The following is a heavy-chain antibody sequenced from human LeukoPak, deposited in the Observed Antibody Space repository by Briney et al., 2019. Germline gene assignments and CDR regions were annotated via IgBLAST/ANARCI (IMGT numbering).Heavy chain of an antibody. Sequence: ASVKVSCKASGYTFTSYAMHWVRQAPGQRLEWMGWINAGNGNTKYSQKFQGRVTITRDTSASTAYMELSSLRSEDTAVYYCARDNRDSRGWYGVVEEGNWFDLGGQGTLVTVSS. CDR2: INAGNGNT. D-gene: IGHD6-19*01. CDR3: ARDNRDSRGWYGVVEEGNWFDL. J-gene: IGHJ5*02. V-gene: IGHV1-3*01. CDR1: GYTFTSYA.